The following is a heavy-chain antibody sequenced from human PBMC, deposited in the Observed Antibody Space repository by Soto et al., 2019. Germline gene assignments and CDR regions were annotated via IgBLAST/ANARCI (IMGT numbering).Heavy chain of an antibody. CDR3: AKSYGDHFDY. CDR2: IYSGGST. CDR1: GFTVSSNY. D-gene: IGHD4-17*01. J-gene: IGHJ4*02. Sequence: HPGGSLRLSCAASGFTVSSNYMSWVRQAPGKGLEWVSVIYSGGSTYYADSVKGRFTISRDNSKNPLYLQMNSLRAEDTAVYYCAKSYGDHFDYWGQGTLVTVSS. V-gene: IGHV3-66*01.